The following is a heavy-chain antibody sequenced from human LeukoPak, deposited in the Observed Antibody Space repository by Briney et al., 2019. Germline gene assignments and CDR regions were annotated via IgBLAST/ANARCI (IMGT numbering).Heavy chain of an antibody. J-gene: IGHJ3*02. CDR3: ARESEDAFDI. CDR2: IPYDGSNK. Sequence: PGGSLRLSCAASGFTFSSYAMHWVRQAPGKGLEWVAVIPYDGSNKYYADSVKGRFTISGDNSKNTLYLQMNSLRAEDTAVYYCARESEDAFDIWGQGTMVTVSS. CDR1: GFTFSSYA. V-gene: IGHV3-30*04.